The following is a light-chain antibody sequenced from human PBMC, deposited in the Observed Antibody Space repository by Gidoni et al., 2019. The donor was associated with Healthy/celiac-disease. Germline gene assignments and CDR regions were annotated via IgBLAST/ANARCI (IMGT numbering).Light chain of an antibody. J-gene: IGKJ1*01. CDR1: QGISNY. V-gene: IGKV1-27*01. CDR3: QKNNRAPRT. CDR2: AAS. Sequence: DVQINPSPSSLSASVEDRVTITCPASQGISNYLAWYQQKRGKVPKLLFYAASTLQSGVPSLCSSRGAGTDSPITISRVQHEDVVTYYCQKNNRAPRTFGQGTKVEIK.